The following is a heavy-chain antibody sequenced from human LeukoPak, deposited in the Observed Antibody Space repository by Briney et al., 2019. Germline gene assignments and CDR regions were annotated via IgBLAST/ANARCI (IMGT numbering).Heavy chain of an antibody. Sequence: GGSLRLSCAASGFTFDDYAMHWVRQAPGKGLMWVSRLASDESNKIYADSVKGRFTISRDNAKNTLYLQMNSLRAEDTAVYYCARVVVVTAILSPDYYGMDVWGQGTTVTVSS. CDR3: ARVVVVTAILSPDYYGMDV. D-gene: IGHD2-21*02. CDR2: LASDESNK. J-gene: IGHJ6*02. V-gene: IGHV3-74*01. CDR1: GFTFDDYA.